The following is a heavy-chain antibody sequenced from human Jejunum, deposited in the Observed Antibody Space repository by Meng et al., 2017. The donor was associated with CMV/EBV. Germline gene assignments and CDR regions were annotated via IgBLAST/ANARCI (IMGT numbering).Heavy chain of an antibody. V-gene: IGHV4-30-4*08. D-gene: IGHD3-10*01. Sequence: GSLSSGCYLWSWIRQPPGKGLEWIGHIYDSGGTDYNPSLKSRVSISTDTSKNHFSLKLTSVTAADTAVYYCARAYGSGSYSPNYFDPWGQGTLVTVSS. J-gene: IGHJ5*02. CDR3: ARAYGSGSYSPNYFDP. CDR1: GSLSSGCYL. CDR2: IYDSGGT.